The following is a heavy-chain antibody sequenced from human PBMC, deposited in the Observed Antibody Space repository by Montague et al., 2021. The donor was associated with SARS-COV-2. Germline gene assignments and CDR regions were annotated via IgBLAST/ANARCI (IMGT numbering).Heavy chain of an antibody. J-gene: IGHJ5*02. CDR3: SGFSGIYFRAFDE. Sequence: SFIKKSGGTIYSSYSVKGRFTISTDNTRNSLFLQMNSLRAEDTAVYYCSGFSGIYFRAFDEWGQGTLV. D-gene: IGHD1-26*01. CDR2: IKKSGGTI. V-gene: IGHV3-11*01.